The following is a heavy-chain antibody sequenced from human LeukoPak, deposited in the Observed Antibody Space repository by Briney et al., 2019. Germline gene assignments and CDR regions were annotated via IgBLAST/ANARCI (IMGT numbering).Heavy chain of an antibody. CDR1: GYSFTTYW. CDR3: ARTGDGKYYFDY. CDR2: IYGGGTDT. D-gene: IGHD5-24*01. J-gene: IGHJ4*02. Sequence: GESLKISCKGSGYSFTTYWIGWVRQMPGIGLEWMGFIYGGGTDTRYSPSFQGQVTISIDKSINTAYLQWSSLKASDTSIYYCARTGDGKYYFDYWGQGTLVTVSS. V-gene: IGHV5-51*01.